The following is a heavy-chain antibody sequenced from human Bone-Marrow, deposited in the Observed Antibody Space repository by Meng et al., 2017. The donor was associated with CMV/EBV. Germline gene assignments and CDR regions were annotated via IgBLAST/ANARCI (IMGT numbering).Heavy chain of an antibody. V-gene: IGHV4-34*01. CDR3: VSRYSWELFDF. CDR1: GGCFSVYY. CDR2: IKHIGGT. D-gene: IGHD1-26*01. Sequence: LTCAVYGGCFSVYYWSWSRQPPGKGLEWNGGIKHIGGTKYNPSLKSRVTISVDTSKNQFSLKLTSVTAAETAGYYCVSRYSWELFDFWGQGTLVTVSS. J-gene: IGHJ4*02.